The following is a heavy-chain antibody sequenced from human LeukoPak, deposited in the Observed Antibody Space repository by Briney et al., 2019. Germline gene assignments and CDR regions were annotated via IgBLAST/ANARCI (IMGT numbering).Heavy chain of an antibody. CDR1: GYTFTNYY. J-gene: IGHJ3*02. D-gene: IGHD4-17*01. V-gene: IGHV1-18*01. CDR2: IGVYNGYT. CDR3: ARDVDGDYADAFDI. Sequence: ASVKVSCKASGYTFTNYYISWVRQAPGQGLEWMGWIGVYNGYTNYAQKLQGRVTMTTDTSTSTAYMELRSLRSDDTAVYYCARDVDGDYADAFDIWGQGTMVTVSS.